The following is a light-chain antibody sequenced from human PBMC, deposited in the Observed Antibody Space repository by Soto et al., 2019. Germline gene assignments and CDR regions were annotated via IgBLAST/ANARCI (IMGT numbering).Light chain of an antibody. CDR1: QTVNRNY. CDR2: GVS. V-gene: IGKV3-20*01. Sequence: EIILTQSPGTLALSPGDGATLSCRASQTVNRNYLSWYHQRPGQPPMLLIYGVSNRASGVPDRFSGDGSGTEFTLTIGRLDPDDFAVYYCQQYIDSPRTFGQGTRVEVK. CDR3: QQYIDSPRT. J-gene: IGKJ1*01.